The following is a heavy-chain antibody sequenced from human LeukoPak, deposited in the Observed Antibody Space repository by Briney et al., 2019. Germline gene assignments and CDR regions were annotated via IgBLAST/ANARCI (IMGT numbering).Heavy chain of an antibody. CDR3: ARDGLVVPKY. CDR1: GGSISSGRNY. D-gene: IGHD2-2*01. Sequence: PSETLSLTCTVSGGSISSGRNYWTWIRQPAGKGLEWIGRIYIFSGSTNYNPSLKSRVTISIDTSRNKFSLKLNSVTAADTAFYFCARDGLVVPKYWGQGILVTVSS. V-gene: IGHV4-61*02. J-gene: IGHJ4*02. CDR2: IYIFSGST.